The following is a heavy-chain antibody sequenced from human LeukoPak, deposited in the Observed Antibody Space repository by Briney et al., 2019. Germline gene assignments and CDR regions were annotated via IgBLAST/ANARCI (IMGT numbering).Heavy chain of an antibody. V-gene: IGHV1-18*01. CDR3: ARDHYYYDSSGYRGAYFDY. Sequence: ASVTVSFKASGGTFSSYAISWVRQAPGQGLEWMGIINPSGGSTSYAQKLQGRVTMTTDTSTSTAYMELRSLRSDDTAVYYCARDHYYYDSSGYRGAYFDYWGQGTLVTVSS. CDR1: GGTFSSYA. D-gene: IGHD3-22*01. CDR2: INPSGGST. J-gene: IGHJ4*02.